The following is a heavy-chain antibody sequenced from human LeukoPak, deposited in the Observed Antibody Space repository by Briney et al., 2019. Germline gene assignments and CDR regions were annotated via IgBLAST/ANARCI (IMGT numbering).Heavy chain of an antibody. J-gene: IGHJ5*02. Sequence: ASVKVSCKASGYTFTGYYMHWVRQAPGQGLEWMGWINPNSGGTNYAQKFQGRVTMTRDTSISTAYMELSRLRSDDTAVYYCARDLNIVARFVRTWVFDPWGQGTLVTVSS. CDR1: GYTFTGYY. D-gene: IGHD5-12*01. V-gene: IGHV1-2*02. CDR2: INPNSGGT. CDR3: ARDLNIVARFVRTWVFDP.